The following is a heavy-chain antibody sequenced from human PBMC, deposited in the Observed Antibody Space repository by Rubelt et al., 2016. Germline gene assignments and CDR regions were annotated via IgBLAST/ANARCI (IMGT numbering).Heavy chain of an antibody. CDR3: ARVYSGTYVDY. J-gene: IGHJ4*02. D-gene: IGHD1-26*01. V-gene: IGHV3-48*01. CDR2: ITTSGSGT. Sequence: VRQAPGKGLEWVSDITTSGSGTYYADSVKGRFFISRDNAKNSLYLQMNSLRAEDTAVYYCARVYSGTYVDYWGQGTLVTVSS.